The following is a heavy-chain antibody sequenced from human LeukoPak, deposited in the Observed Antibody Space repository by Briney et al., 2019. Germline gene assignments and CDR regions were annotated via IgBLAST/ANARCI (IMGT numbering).Heavy chain of an antibody. J-gene: IGHJ4*02. CDR3: ARDVHPGRRTPRTITGSQDY. CDR2: ISYDGSNK. CDR1: GFTFSSYA. D-gene: IGHD1-20*01. Sequence: GGSLRLSCAASGFTFSSYAMHWVRQAPGKGLEWVAVISYDGSNKYYADSVKGRFTISRDNSKNTLYLQMNSLRAEDTAVYYCARDVHPGRRTPRTITGSQDYWGQGTLVTVSS. V-gene: IGHV3-30*04.